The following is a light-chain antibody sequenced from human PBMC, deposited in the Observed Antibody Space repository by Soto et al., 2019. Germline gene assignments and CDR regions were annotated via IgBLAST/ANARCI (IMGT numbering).Light chain of an antibody. J-gene: IGKJ1*01. CDR2: GAS. Sequence: EIVLTQSPGTLSLSPVERATLSCMASQSVSSSYLAWYQQKPGQAPRLLIYGASSGATGIPDRFSGSGSGTDFTLTISRLEPEDFAVYYCQQYGSSRTFGQGTKVDIK. CDR1: QSVSSSY. CDR3: QQYGSSRT. V-gene: IGKV3-20*01.